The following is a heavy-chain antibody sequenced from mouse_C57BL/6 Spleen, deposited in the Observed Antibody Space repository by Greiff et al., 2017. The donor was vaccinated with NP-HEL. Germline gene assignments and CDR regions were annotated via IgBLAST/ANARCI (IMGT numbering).Heavy chain of an antibody. CDR2: IHPNSGST. CDR1: GYTFTSYW. Sequence: VQLQQPGAELVKPGASVKLSCKASGYTFTSYWMHWVKQRPGQGLEWIGMIHPNSGSTNYNEKFKSKATLTVDKSSSTAYMQLSSLTSEDSAVYYCASAIYYYGSSWYCDVWGTGTTVTVSS. CDR3: ASAIYYYGSSWYCDV. D-gene: IGHD1-1*01. J-gene: IGHJ1*03. V-gene: IGHV1-64*01.